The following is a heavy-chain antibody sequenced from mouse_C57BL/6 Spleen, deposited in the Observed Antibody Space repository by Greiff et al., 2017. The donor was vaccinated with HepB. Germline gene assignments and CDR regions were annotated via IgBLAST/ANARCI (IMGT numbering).Heavy chain of an antibody. CDR3: ARWGMNAMDY. V-gene: IGHV1-72*01. CDR1: GYTFTSYW. CDR2: IDPNSGGT. Sequence: QVQLQQPGAELVKPGASVKLSCKASGYTFTSYWMHWVKQRPGRGLGWIGRIDPNSGGTKYNEKFKSKATLTVDKPSSTAYMQLSSLTSEDSAVYYCARWGMNAMDYWGQGTSVTVSS. D-gene: IGHD2-10*02. J-gene: IGHJ4*01.